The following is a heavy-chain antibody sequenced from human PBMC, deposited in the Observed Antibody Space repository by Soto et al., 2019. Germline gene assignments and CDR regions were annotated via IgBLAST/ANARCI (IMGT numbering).Heavy chain of an antibody. V-gene: IGHV3-21*01. D-gene: IGHD5-12*01. CDR1: GFTFSSYS. CDR2: ISSSSSYI. J-gene: IGHJ6*02. CDR3: AIGDRDIGYDLPHCYYYYGMDV. Sequence: EVQLVESGGGLVKPGGSLRLSCAASGFTFSSYSMNWVRQAPGKGLEWVSSISSSSSYIYYADSVKGRFTISRDNAKKSLLLYKNSLSDADTAVYYCAIGDRDIGYDLPHCYYYYGMDVWGQGTTVTVSS.